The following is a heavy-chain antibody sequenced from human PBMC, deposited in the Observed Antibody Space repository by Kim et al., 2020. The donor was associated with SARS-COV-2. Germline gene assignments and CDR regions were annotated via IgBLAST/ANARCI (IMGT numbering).Heavy chain of an antibody. CDR1: GGSFSGYY. V-gene: IGHV4-34*01. CDR2: INHSGST. J-gene: IGHJ3*01. D-gene: IGHD3-22*01. Sequence: SETLSLTCAVYGGSFSGYYWSWIRQPPGKGLEWIGEINHSGSTNYNPSLKSRVTISVDTSKNQFSLKLSSVTAADTAVYYCARVATSYYYDSSGRTHAF. CDR3: ARVATSYYYDSSGRTHAF.